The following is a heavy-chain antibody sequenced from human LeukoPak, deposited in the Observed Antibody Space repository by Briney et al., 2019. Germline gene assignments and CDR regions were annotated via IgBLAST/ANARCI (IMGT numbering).Heavy chain of an antibody. CDR3: ATGKVGPYYYYMDV. V-gene: IGHV3-11*04. J-gene: IGHJ6*03. Sequence: GGSLRLSCAASGFTFSDYYMSWIRQAPGKGLEWVSHISSPGTTTLYADSVKGRFTISRDNAKNSLHLQMNTLRADDTAVYYCATGKVGPYYYYMDVRGKGTTVTVSS. CDR2: ISSPGTTT. CDR1: GFTFSDYY. D-gene: IGHD1-26*01.